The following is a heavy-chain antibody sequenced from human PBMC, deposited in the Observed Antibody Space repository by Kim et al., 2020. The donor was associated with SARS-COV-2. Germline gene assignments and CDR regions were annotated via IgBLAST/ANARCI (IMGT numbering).Heavy chain of an antibody. Sequence: SVKVSCKASGFTFTSSAVQWVRQARGQRLEWIGWIVVGSGNTNYAQKFQDRVTLTRDMSTSTAYMELSSLRSEDTAVYYCAAGFAGATPGGYYYYGMDVWGQGTTVTVSS. J-gene: IGHJ6*02. V-gene: IGHV1-58*01. CDR2: IVVGSGNT. CDR1: GFTFTSSA. D-gene: IGHD1-26*01. CDR3: AAGFAGATPGGYYYYGMDV.